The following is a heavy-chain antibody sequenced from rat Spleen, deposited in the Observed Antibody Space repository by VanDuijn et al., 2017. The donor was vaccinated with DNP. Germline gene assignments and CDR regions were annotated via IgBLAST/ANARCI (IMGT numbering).Heavy chain of an antibody. Sequence: EVQLQESGPGHVKPSQSLSLTCSVTGYSITSNYWGWIRKFPGNKMEWMAYISYSGTIGYNPSLRSRISITRDTSKNQFFLQLNSVTTEDTATYYCARWSRYFDYWGQGVMVTVSS. V-gene: IGHV3-1*01. CDR1: GYSITSNY. CDR2: ISYSGTI. J-gene: IGHJ2*01. CDR3: ARWSRYFDY.